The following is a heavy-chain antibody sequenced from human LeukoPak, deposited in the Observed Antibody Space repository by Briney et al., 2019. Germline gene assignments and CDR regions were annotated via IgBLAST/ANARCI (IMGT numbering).Heavy chain of an antibody. V-gene: IGHV1-69*13. D-gene: IGHD5-12*01. J-gene: IGHJ4*02. CDR3: ARDNEWLRFGGAYD. CDR2: IIPIFGTA. Sequence: SVKVSCKASGYTFSSYAISWVRQAPGQGLEWMGGIIPIFGTANYTQKFQGRVTITADESTSTAYMELSSLRSEDTAVYYCARDNEWLRFGGAYDWGQGTLVTVSS. CDR1: GYTFSSYA.